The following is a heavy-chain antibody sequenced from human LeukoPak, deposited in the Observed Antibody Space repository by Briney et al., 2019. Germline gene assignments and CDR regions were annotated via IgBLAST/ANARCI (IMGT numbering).Heavy chain of an antibody. CDR3: ARKYYYDSSGYAFDI. J-gene: IGHJ3*02. D-gene: IGHD3-22*01. V-gene: IGHV4-59*12. CDR2: IYYSGST. CDR1: GGSLSSYY. Sequence: SETLSLTCTVSGGSLSSYYWSWIRQPPGKGLEWIGYIYYSGSTNYNPSLKSRVTISVDTSKNQFSLKLSSVTAADTAVYYCARKYYYDSSGYAFDIWGQGTMVTVSS.